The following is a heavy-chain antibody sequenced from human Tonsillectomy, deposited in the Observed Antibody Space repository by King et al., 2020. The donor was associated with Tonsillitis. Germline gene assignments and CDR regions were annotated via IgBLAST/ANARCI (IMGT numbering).Heavy chain of an antibody. V-gene: IGHV1-2*02. CDR3: AKDPTYSGGT. Sequence: QLVQSGAEVKKPGASVKVSCKASGYTFTGYYLHWVRQAPGQGLEWMGWINPNSGATKYAQKFQGRVTMTRETSITTGYMELSMLRSDDTAVYYCAKDPTYSGGTWGRGTLVTVSS. CDR2: INPNSGAT. D-gene: IGHD1-26*01. J-gene: IGHJ4*02. CDR1: GYTFTGYY.